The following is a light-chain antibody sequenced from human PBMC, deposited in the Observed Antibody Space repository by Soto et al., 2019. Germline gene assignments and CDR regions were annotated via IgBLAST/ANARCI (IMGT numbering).Light chain of an antibody. V-gene: IGLV2-14*01. CDR2: EVS. CDR3: SSYTSSSTYV. Sequence: QSVLTQPASVSGSPGQSITISCTGTSSDVGAYNYVSWYQHHPGKVPKLLIYEVSNRPSGVSNRFSGSKSGNTASLTISGLQAEDEADYYCSSYTSSSTYVFGTGTRSPS. J-gene: IGLJ1*01. CDR1: SSDVGAYNY.